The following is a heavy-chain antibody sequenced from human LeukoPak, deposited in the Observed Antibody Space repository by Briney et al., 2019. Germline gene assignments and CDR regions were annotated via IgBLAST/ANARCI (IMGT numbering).Heavy chain of an antibody. CDR2: MNPNSGNT. CDR1: GYTFTSYD. J-gene: IGHJ4*02. Sequence: GASVKVSCKASGYTFTSYDINWVRQATGQGLEWMGWMNPNSGNTGYPQKFQGRVTMTRNSSISTAYLELSSLRSEDTAVYYCARGPQAVAGTVKDYWGQGTLVTVSS. CDR3: ARGPQAVAGTVKDY. D-gene: IGHD6-19*01. V-gene: IGHV1-8*01.